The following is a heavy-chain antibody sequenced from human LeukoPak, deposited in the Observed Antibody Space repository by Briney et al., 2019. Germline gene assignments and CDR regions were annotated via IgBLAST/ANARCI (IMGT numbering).Heavy chain of an antibody. V-gene: IGHV1-69*05. CDR1: GGTFSSYA. D-gene: IGHD3-22*01. CDR2: IIPIFGTA. CDR3: ARAGSSGYYGWFDP. J-gene: IGHJ5*02. Sequence: SVKVSCKASGGTFSSYAISWVRQAPGQGLEWMGGIIPIFGTANYAQKFQGRVTITTDESTSTAYMELSSLRSEDMAVYYCARAGSSGYYGWFDPWGQGTLVTVSS.